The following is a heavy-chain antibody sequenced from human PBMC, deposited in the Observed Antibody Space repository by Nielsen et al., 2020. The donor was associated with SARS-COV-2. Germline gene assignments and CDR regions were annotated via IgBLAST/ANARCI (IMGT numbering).Heavy chain of an antibody. Sequence: GKSLKISCAASGFTFSSYAMRWVRQAPGKGLEWVSAISGSGGSTYYADSVKGRFTISRDNSKNTLFLQMNSLRAEDTAVYYCAKQYSDNYYDAFDIWGQGTMVTVSS. V-gene: IGHV3-23*01. CDR2: ISGSGGST. D-gene: IGHD5-12*01. CDR3: AKQYSDNYYDAFDI. J-gene: IGHJ3*02. CDR1: GFTFSSYA.